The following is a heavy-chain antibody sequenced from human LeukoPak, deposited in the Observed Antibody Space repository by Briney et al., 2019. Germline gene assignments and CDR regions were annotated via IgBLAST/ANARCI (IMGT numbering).Heavy chain of an antibody. V-gene: IGHV4-61*01. J-gene: IGHJ4*02. CDR1: GGSVRSDSNY. Sequence: SETLSLTCTVSGGSVRSDSNYWSWIRQTPGKGLEWIGYIGYSRTTDYNPSLKSRVSMSLGTSKNEISLKLDSVTAADTAVYYCAREYRNNWRFDYWGQGTLVTVS. D-gene: IGHD1-1*01. CDR2: IGYSRTT. CDR3: AREYRNNWRFDY.